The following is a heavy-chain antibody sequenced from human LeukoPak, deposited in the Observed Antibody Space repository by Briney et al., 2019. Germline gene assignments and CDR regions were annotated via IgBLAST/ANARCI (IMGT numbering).Heavy chain of an antibody. Sequence: GGSLRLSCAASGFTLSSYGMHWVRQAPGKGLEWVAFIRYDGSNKYYADSGKGRFTFSRDNAKNTLYLQMNSLRAEDTAVYYCARDRGDGYTAFDYWGQGTLVTASS. CDR3: ARDRGDGYTAFDY. D-gene: IGHD5-24*01. V-gene: IGHV3-30*02. J-gene: IGHJ4*02. CDR2: IRYDGSNK. CDR1: GFTLSSYG.